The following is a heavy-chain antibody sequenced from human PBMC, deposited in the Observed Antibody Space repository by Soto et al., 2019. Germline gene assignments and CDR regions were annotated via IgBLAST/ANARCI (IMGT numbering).Heavy chain of an antibody. CDR1: GFRVSINY. CDR2: LFSGGGT. J-gene: IGHJ3*02. CDR3: VRRGYSAGGICYSISSFDI. D-gene: IGHD2-15*01. Sequence: GGSLRLSCAASGFRVSINYVSWVRQAPGKGLEWVSLLFSGGGTFYADSVKGRFTVSRDDSKNTFYLQMNSLRVEDSAVYYCVRRGYSAGGICYSISSFDIWGQGTMVTVS. V-gene: IGHV3-66*01.